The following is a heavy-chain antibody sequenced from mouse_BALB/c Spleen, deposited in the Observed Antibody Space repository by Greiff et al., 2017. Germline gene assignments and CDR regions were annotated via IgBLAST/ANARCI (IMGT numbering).Heavy chain of an antibody. V-gene: IGHV5-12-1*01. CDR2: ISSGGGST. Sequence: EVKLMESGGGLVKPGGSLKLSCAASGFAFSSYDMSWVRQTPEKRLEWVAYISSGGGSTYYPDTVKGRFTISRDNAKNTLYLQMSSLKSEDTAMYYCARHDGYAMDYWGQGTSVTVSS. J-gene: IGHJ4*01. CDR1: GFAFSSYD. D-gene: IGHD2-3*01. CDR3: ARHDGYAMDY.